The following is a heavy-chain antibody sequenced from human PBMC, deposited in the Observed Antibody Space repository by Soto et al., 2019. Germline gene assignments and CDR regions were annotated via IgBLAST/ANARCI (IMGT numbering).Heavy chain of an antibody. CDR1: GFTFANAW. CDR2: IKSNTDGGTT. J-gene: IGHJ4*01. V-gene: IGHV3-15*07. CDR3: TTDTYRTKVTVRHDY. D-gene: IGHD1-26*01. Sequence: SLRLSCAASGFTFANAWINWVRQAPGKGLEWVGRIKSNTDGGTTDFAEPVNGRFALSRDDSNNMVYLQMNSLKIEDTAVYFCTTDTYRTKVTVRHDYWSHGTLVTVSS.